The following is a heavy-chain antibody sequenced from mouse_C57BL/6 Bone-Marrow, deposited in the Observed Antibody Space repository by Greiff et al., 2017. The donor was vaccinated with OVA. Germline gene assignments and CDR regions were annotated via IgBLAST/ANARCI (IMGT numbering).Heavy chain of an antibody. V-gene: IGHV1-53*01. J-gene: IGHJ3*01. CDR2: INPSNGGT. CDR3: ACYGETSWFAY. D-gene: IGHD1-1*01. Sequence: QVHVKQPGTELVKPGASVKLSCKASGYTFTRYWMHWVKQRPGQGLEWIGNINPSNGGTNYNEKFKSKATLTVDKSYSTAYMPISSLTSEDSAFDDCACYGETSWFAYWGQGPLVTVSA. CDR1: GYTFTRYW.